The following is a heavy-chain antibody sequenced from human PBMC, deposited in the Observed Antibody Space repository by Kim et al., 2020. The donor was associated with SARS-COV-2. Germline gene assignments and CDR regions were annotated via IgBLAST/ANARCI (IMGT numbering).Heavy chain of an antibody. CDR2: ISSNGGST. V-gene: IGHV3-64D*06. CDR1: GFTFSSYA. D-gene: IGHD3-10*01. CDR3: VKGVERGTMVRGDFDY. J-gene: IGHJ4*02. Sequence: GGSLRLSCSASGFTFSSYAMHWVRQAPGKGLEYVSAISSNGGSTYYADSVKGRFTISRDNSKNTLYLQMSSLRAEDTAVYYCVKGVERGTMVRGDFDYWGQGTLVTVSS.